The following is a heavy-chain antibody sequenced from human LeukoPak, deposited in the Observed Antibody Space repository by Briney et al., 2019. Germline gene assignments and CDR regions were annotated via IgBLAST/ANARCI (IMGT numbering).Heavy chain of an antibody. D-gene: IGHD3-22*01. CDR2: ISGSGGST. Sequence: PGGSLRLSCAAPGFTFSSYAMSWVRQAPGKGLEWVSAISGSGGSTYYADSVKGRFTISRDNSKNTLYLQMNSLRAEDTAVYYCAKDNRDGVVVTSFDYWGQGTLVTVSS. CDR3: AKDNRDGVVVTSFDY. V-gene: IGHV3-23*01. J-gene: IGHJ4*02. CDR1: GFTFSSYA.